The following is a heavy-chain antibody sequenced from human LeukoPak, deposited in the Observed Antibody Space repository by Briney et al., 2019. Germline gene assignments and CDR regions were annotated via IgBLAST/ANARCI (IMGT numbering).Heavy chain of an antibody. CDR3: ARVTADAFHI. CDR2: INHSGST. Sequence: SETLSLPCGVYGGPFSDHYWSWIRQTPGKGLEWIGEINHSGSTNYNPSLKSRVTISVDTSKNQFSLKLSSVTAADTAVYYCARVTADAFHIWAQGTMVTVSS. V-gene: IGHV4-34*01. J-gene: IGHJ3*02. CDR1: GGPFSDHY.